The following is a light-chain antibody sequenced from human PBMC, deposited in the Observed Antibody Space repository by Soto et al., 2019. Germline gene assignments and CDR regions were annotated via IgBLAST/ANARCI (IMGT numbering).Light chain of an antibody. J-gene: IGLJ2*01. CDR1: RSDVGGYNY. CDR2: DVS. CDR3: SSYTSSSHVV. Sequence: QSALTQPASVSGSPGQSITISCTGTRSDVGGYNYVSWYQQHPGKAPKLMIYDVSNRPSGVSNRFSGSKSGNTASLPISGLQAEEEADYYCSSYTSSSHVVFGGGTKLTVL. V-gene: IGLV2-14*01.